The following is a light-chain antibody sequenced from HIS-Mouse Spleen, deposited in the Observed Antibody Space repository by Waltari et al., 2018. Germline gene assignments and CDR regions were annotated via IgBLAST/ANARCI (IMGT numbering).Light chain of an antibody. Sequence: QSALTQPRSVSGSPGQSVTISCTGTSSDVGGYNYVSWYQQHPGKAPKLMIYDVSKRPSRVPVRFPASKSGNTASLTISGLQAEDEAAYYCCSYAGSYTLVFGGGTKLTVL. CDR1: SSDVGGYNY. CDR3: CSYAGSYTLV. J-gene: IGLJ2*01. V-gene: IGLV2-11*01. CDR2: DVS.